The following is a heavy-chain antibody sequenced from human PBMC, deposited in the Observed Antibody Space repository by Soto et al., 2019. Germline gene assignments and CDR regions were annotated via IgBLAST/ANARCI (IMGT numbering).Heavy chain of an antibody. D-gene: IGHD2-2*01. CDR3: AKERYCSAISCYGGFDI. CDR2: ISAGGANT. V-gene: IGHV3-23*01. CDR1: GFTFSSYA. J-gene: IGHJ3*02. Sequence: LRLSCAASGFTFSSYAMSWVRQAPGRGLEWVSIISAGGANTAYADSVKGRFTISRDSSKNTLYLQMNSLRAEDTALYYCAKERYCSAISCYGGFDIWGQGPVVTVSS.